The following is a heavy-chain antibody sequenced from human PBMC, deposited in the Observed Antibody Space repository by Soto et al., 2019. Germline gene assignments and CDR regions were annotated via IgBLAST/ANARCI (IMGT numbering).Heavy chain of an antibody. J-gene: IGHJ4*02. V-gene: IGHV1-18*01. D-gene: IGHD2-15*01. CDR2: ISAYNGNT. Sequence: ASVKVSCKASGYTFTSYGISWARQAPGQGLEWMGWISAYNGNTNYAQKLQGRVTMTTDTSTSTAYMELRSLRSDDTAVYYCSRDLCSGGSCSDFDYWGQGTLVTVSS. CDR1: GYTFTSYG. CDR3: SRDLCSGGSCSDFDY.